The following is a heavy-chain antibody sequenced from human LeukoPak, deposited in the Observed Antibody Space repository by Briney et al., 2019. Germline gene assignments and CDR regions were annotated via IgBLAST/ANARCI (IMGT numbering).Heavy chain of an antibody. J-gene: IGHJ4*02. CDR2: IYYSRST. D-gene: IGHD3-3*01. CDR1: GYSISSGYY. Sequence: SETLSLTCTVSGYSISSGYYWGWIRQPPGKGLEWIGSIYYSRSTYYNPSLKSRVTISVDTSKNQFSLKLSSVTAADTAVYYCARATTYYDFWSGSYFDYWDQGTLVTVSS. V-gene: IGHV4-38-2*02. CDR3: ARATTYYDFWSGSYFDY.